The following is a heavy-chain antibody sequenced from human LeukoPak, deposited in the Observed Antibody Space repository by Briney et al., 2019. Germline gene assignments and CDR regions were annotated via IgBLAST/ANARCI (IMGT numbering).Heavy chain of an antibody. Sequence: GGSLRLSCAASGFTFSSYWMSWVRQAPGKGLEWMANIRQDGSEKYYVDSVKGRFTISRDNAKNSLYLQMNSLRAEDTAVYYCVRDYCSGVTCYSGYWGQGTLVTVSS. CDR3: VRDYCSGVTCYSGY. V-gene: IGHV3-7*05. J-gene: IGHJ4*02. D-gene: IGHD2-15*01. CDR2: IRQDGSEK. CDR1: GFTFSSYW.